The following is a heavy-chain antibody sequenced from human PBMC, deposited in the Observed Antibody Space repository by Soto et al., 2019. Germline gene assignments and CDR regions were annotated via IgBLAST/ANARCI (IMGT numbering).Heavy chain of an antibody. CDR2: VFHTGGT. J-gene: IGHJ4*02. CDR3: ARVFSSGSGWMYYFDF. V-gene: IGHV4-4*02. CDR1: SDSIAGENW. Sequence: QVQLQESGPGLVKPSETLSLTCTVSSDSIAGENWWSWVRQPPGLGLEWIGEVFHTGGTNYNPSLKSRVTMEVDKSNNQFSLKLLSATAADTAVYYCARVFSSGSGWMYYFDFWGQGTLVSVSS. D-gene: IGHD6-19*01.